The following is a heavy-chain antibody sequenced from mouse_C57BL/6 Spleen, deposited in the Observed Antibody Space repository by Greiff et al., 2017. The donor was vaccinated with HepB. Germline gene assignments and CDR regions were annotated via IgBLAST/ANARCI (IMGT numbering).Heavy chain of an antibody. Sequence: QVQLQQPGAELVKPGASVKLSCKASGYTFTSYWMQWVKQRHGQGLEWIGEIDPSDSYTNYNQKFKGKATLTVDTSSSTAYMQLSSLTSEDSAVYYCAHDGYLPFAYWGQGTLVTVSA. J-gene: IGHJ3*01. V-gene: IGHV1-50*01. D-gene: IGHD2-3*01. CDR1: GYTFTSYW. CDR2: IDPSDSYT. CDR3: AHDGYLPFAY.